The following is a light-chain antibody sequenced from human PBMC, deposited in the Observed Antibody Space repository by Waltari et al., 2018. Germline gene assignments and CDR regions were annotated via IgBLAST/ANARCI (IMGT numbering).Light chain of an antibody. J-gene: IGKJ1*01. CDR3: QNHERLPAT. CDR2: AAS. Sequence: EIVLTQSPGTLSLSPGERATLSCRASQGIGKYLVWYQQKPGQDPRLLIYAASSRATGVPDRFSGCGAGTDFSLTISRLEPEDVAVYYCQNHERLPATFGQGTKVEIK. V-gene: IGKV3-20*01. CDR1: QGIGKY.